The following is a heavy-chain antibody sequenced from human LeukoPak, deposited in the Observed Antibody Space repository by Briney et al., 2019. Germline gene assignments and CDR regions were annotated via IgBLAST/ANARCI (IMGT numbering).Heavy chain of an antibody. Sequence: GGSLRLSCAAAGITFSSYSMNWVRQAPGKGLEWVSSISSSSSYIYYADSVKGRFTTSRDNDKNSLYLQMSSLTADDTAVYYCARAPTGTPYYYYYMDVWGKGTPVTVSS. CDR1: GITFSSYS. J-gene: IGHJ6*03. CDR2: ISSSSSYI. CDR3: ARAPTGTPYYYYYMDV. D-gene: IGHD1-1*01. V-gene: IGHV3-21*01.